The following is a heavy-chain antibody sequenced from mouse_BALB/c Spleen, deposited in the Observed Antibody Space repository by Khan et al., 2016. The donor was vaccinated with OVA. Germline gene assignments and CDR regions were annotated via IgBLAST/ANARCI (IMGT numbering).Heavy chain of an antibody. J-gene: IGHJ1*01. CDR3: ARDYGSLYWYFDV. CDR1: GISITTGNYR. V-gene: IGHV3-5*02. D-gene: IGHD1-1*01. Sequence: EVELVESGPGLVKPSQTVSLTCTVTGISITTGNYRWSWIRQFPGNKLEWIGNIYYSGTITYNPSLTSRTTITRDTSKSQFFLEMNSLTAEDTATYFGARDYGSLYWYFDVWGAGTTVTVSS. CDR2: IYYSGTI.